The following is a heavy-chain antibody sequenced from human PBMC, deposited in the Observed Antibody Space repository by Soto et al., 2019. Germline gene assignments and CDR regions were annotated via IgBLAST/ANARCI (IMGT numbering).Heavy chain of an antibody. Sequence: ASVKVSCKASGFTFTSYAIRWLRQAPGQRLEWMGWISGYSGNTKYAQEFQGRVTMTRDTFATTAYLELSSLRSEDTAVYYCARVPPWGNSAGDYYIQHYDSWGQGTPVTVSS. J-gene: IGHJ4*02. CDR1: GFTFTSYA. CDR3: ARVPPWGNSAGDYYIQHYDS. CDR2: ISGYSGNT. D-gene: IGHD3-10*01. V-gene: IGHV1-3*01.